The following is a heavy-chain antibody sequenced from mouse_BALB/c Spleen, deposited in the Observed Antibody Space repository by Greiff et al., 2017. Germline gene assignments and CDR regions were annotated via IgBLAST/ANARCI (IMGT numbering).Heavy chain of an antibody. Sequence: QVQLQQSGAELAKPGASVKMSCKASGYTFTSYWMHWVKQRPGQGLEWIGYINPSTGYTEYNQKFKDKATLTADKSSSTAYMQLSSLTSEDSAVYYCARRGYGAWFAYWGQGTLVTVSA. J-gene: IGHJ3*01. CDR2: INPSTGYT. CDR3: ARRGYGAWFAY. V-gene: IGHV1-7*01. D-gene: IGHD3-1*01. CDR1: GYTFTSYW.